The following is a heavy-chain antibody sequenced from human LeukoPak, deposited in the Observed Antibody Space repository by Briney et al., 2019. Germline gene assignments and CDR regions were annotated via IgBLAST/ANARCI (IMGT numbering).Heavy chain of an antibody. CDR1: GGSIGSYY. D-gene: IGHD1-26*01. Sequence: SETLSLTCTVSGGSIGSYYWSWIRQPPGKGLEWIGYIYYSGSTNYNPSLKSRVTISVDTSKNQFSLKLSSVTAADTAVYYCARDRGSYYTHFDYWGQGTLVTVSS. CDR3: ARDRGSYYTHFDY. CDR2: IYYSGST. V-gene: IGHV4-59*01. J-gene: IGHJ4*02.